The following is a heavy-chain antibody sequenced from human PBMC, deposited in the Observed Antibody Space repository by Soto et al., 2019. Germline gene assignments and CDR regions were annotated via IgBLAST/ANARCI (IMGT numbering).Heavy chain of an antibody. J-gene: IGHJ5*02. CDR3: ARKDKSGYFNWFDP. V-gene: IGHV5-51*01. D-gene: IGHD3-22*01. CDR1: GYRFTSYW. CDR2: IFPSDSDT. Sequence: PGESLKISCRTAGYRFTSYWIAWVRQMPGKGLEWMGIIFPSDSDTRYSPSFQGQVTISADRSTSTVFLQWASLKASDTAVYFCARKDKSGYFNWFDPWGQGTLVTVSS.